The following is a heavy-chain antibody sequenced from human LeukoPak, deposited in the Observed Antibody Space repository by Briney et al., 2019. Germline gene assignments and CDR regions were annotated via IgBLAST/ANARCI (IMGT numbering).Heavy chain of an antibody. V-gene: IGHV1-18*01. Sequence: GSSVKVSCKASGYTFTSYGISWVRQAPGQGLEWMGWISAYNGSTNYAQKLQGRVTMTTDTSTSTAYMELRSLRSDDTAVYYCARRPGIAATNYYGMDVWGQGTTVTVSS. CDR3: ARRPGIAATNYYGMDV. CDR1: GYTFTSYG. D-gene: IGHD6-13*01. CDR2: ISAYNGST. J-gene: IGHJ6*02.